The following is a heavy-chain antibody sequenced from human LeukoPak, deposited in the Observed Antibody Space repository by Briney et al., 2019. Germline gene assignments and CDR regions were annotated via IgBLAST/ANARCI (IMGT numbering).Heavy chain of an antibody. CDR2: IYYSGNT. V-gene: IGHV4-31*03. D-gene: IGHD3-10*01. J-gene: IGHJ4*02. CDR1: SGSISSSGYY. CDR3: ARQARYYDSGSYFVY. Sequence: SQTLSLTCTVSSGSISSSGYYCSWIRQHPGKGLEWIGCIYYSGNTYYNPSLKSRVTISVDTSKNQFSLKLTSVTAADTAVYYCARQARYYDSGSYFVYWGQGTLVTVSS.